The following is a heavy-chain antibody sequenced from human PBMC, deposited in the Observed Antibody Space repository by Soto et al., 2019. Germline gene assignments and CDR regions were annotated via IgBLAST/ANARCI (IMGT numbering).Heavy chain of an antibody. CDR3: ARGRYCLTGRCFPNWFDS. Sequence: ASETLSLTCSVSGDSISNLDYFWAWIRQPPGQALEYIGYIYKSATTYYNPSFESRVAISVDTSKSQFSLNVTSVTAADAAVYFCARGRYCLTGRCFPNWFDSWGQGALVTVSS. V-gene: IGHV4-30-4*01. J-gene: IGHJ5*01. CDR1: GDSISNLDYF. CDR2: IYKSATT. D-gene: IGHD7-27*01.